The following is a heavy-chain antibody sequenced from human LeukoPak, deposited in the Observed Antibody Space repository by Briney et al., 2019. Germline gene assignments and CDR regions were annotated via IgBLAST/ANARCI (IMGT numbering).Heavy chain of an antibody. Sequence: PSETLSLTCAVSGGSFIGYHWNWIRQPPGKGLEWIGEINHRGNPNYNPSLMSRVTISIDTSKNQFSLKLRSLTAADTAAYYCARDPTTVVTTPYYFDDWGQGTLVTVSS. CDR2: INHRGNP. J-gene: IGHJ4*02. CDR1: GGSFIGYH. CDR3: ARDPTTVVTTPYYFDD. V-gene: IGHV4-34*01. D-gene: IGHD4-23*01.